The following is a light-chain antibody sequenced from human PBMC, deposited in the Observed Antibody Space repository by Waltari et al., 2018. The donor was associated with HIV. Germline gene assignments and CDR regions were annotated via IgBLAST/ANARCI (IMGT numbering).Light chain of an antibody. CDR3: QSYDTSLSGWGV. V-gene: IGLV1-40*01. CDR1: PSNMGTDYD. Sequence: QSVLTQPPSVSGAPGQRVTISCTGIPSNMGTDYDVHWYQQLLGTAPKLLIFLTERRPPGVPDRFSGSKSGSSASLAITGRRSDDEATYYCQSYDTSLSGWGVFGGGTKVTVL. CDR2: LTE. J-gene: IGLJ2*01.